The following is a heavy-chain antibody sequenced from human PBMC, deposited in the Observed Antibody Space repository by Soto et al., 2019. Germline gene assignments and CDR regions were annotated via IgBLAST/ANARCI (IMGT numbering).Heavy chain of an antibody. CDR1: GFTFSIYE. V-gene: IGHV3-48*03. D-gene: IGHD3-16*02. Sequence: PGGSLRLSCAASGFTFSIYEMNWVRQAPGKGLEWASFISTSGSTIYYADSVKGRFTISRDNSKNTLYLQMNSLTAEDTAVYYCAKDLLMITFGGVIAHFDCWGQGTLVTVSS. J-gene: IGHJ4*02. CDR2: ISTSGSTI. CDR3: AKDLLMITFGGVIAHFDC.